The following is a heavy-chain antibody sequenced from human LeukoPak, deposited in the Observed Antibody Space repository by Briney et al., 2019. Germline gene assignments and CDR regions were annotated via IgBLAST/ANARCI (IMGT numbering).Heavy chain of an antibody. J-gene: IGHJ5*02. CDR1: GFTFSSYA. CDR3: AKGPSSSSWFFRWFDP. V-gene: IGHV3-23*01. D-gene: IGHD6-13*01. CDR2: ISGSGGST. Sequence: GGSLRLSCAASGFTFSSYAMSWVRQAPGKGLEWVSAISGSGGSTYYADSVKGRFTISRDNSKNTLYLQMNSLRAEGTAVYYCAKGPSSSSWFFRWFDPWGQGTLVTVSS.